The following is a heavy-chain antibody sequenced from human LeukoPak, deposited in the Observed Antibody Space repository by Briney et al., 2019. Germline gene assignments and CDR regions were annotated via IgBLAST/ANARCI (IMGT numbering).Heavy chain of an antibody. D-gene: IGHD4-17*01. J-gene: IGHJ4*02. V-gene: IGHV3-21*01. Sequence: GGSLRLSCAASGFTFSSYSMNWVRQAPGKGLEWVSSISSSSSYIYYADSVKGQFTISRDNAKNSLYLQMNSLRAEDTAVYYCARDWSGDHFDYWGQGTLVTVSS. CDR2: ISSSSSYI. CDR3: ARDWSGDHFDY. CDR1: GFTFSSYS.